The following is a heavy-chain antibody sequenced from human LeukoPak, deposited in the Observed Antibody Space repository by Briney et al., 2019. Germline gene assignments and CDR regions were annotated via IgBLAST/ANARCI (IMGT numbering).Heavy chain of an antibody. CDR1: GFSLSTTGVA. J-gene: IGHJ4*02. Sequence: SGPALVKPTQTLTLTCTFSGFSLSTTGVAVAWIRQPPGKALEWLAVTYWNNDKSYSPSLKSRLTITKDTSKNQVVLIMANMDPVDTGTYYCAHKGRGSGSYTMWGQGTLVTVSS. CDR3: AHKGRGSGSYTM. V-gene: IGHV2-5*01. D-gene: IGHD3-10*01. CDR2: TYWNNDK.